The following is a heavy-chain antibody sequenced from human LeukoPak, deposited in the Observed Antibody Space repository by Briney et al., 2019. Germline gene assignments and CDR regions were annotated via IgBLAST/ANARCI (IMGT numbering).Heavy chain of an antibody. J-gene: IGHJ4*02. D-gene: IGHD6-19*01. CDR1: GFTFSSCA. CDR2: ISAGGGNT. CDR3: ARAYSSGWTYYFDY. V-gene: IGHV3-23*01. Sequence: PGGSLRLSCAASGFTFSSCAMSWVRQAPGKGLEWVSSISAGGGNTYYADSVKGRFTISGDNSKNTLYLQMNSLRAEDTAVYFCARAYSSGWTYYFDYWGQGTLVTVSS.